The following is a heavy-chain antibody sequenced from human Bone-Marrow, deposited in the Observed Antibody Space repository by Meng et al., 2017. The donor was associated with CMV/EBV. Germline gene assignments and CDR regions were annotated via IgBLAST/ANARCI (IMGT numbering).Heavy chain of an antibody. J-gene: IGHJ4*02. CDR3: ARDYYDSSGLTIDY. CDR1: GFTFSSYE. V-gene: IGHV3-48*03. Sequence: GESLKISCAASGFTFSSYEMNWVRQAPGKGLEWVSYISSSGSTIYYADSVKGRFTISRDNAKNSLYLQMNSLRAEDTAVYYCARDYYDSSGLTIDYWGQGTRVTVSS. D-gene: IGHD3-22*01. CDR2: ISSSGSTI.